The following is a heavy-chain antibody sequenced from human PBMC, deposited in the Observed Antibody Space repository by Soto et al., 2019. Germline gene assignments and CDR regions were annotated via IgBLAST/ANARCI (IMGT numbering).Heavy chain of an antibody. Sequence: QDQLVQSGVEVKKPGASVKVSCKASGYSFTNYGITWVRQAPGQGFEWMGWISAYNGNTNYAQKFQGRVTMTTDASTRTAYLELGSLRSDDTAVYYCARDRGVAPPVAGNPHYYYYMDVWGKGTTVTVSS. D-gene: IGHD6-19*01. J-gene: IGHJ6*03. CDR1: GYSFTNYG. CDR3: ARDRGVAPPVAGNPHYYYYMDV. V-gene: IGHV1-18*01. CDR2: ISAYNGNT.